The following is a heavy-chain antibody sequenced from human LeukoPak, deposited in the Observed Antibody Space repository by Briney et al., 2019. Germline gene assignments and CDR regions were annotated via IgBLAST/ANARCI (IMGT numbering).Heavy chain of an antibody. CDR2: INWNGGST. D-gene: IGHD3-10*01. CDR3: ARDVLLWFGETRNYGMDV. J-gene: IGHJ6*02. Sequence: GVSLRLSCAASGFTFDDYGMSWVRQAPGKGLEWVSGINWNGGSTGYADSVKGRFTMSRDNAKNSLYLQMNSLRAEDTALYYCARDVLLWFGETRNYGMDVWGQGTTVTVSS. V-gene: IGHV3-20*04. CDR1: GFTFDDYG.